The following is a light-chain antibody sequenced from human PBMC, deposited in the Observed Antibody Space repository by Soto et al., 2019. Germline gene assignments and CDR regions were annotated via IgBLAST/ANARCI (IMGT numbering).Light chain of an antibody. V-gene: IGKV1-5*01. CDR1: ETVSNW. Sequence: DTQMTQSPSTLSASVGDRVTITCRASETVSNWLVWYQQKPGKAPILLIYDASSLESGVPSRFSGSGSGTEFTLTISSLQPDDSATYYCQQYNSYPLLSFGGGTKVEIK. CDR2: DAS. J-gene: IGKJ4*01. CDR3: QQYNSYPLLS.